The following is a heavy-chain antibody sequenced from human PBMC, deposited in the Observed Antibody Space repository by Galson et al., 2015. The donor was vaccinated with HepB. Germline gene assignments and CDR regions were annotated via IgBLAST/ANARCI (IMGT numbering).Heavy chain of an antibody. CDR3: ARDILAPPLLPGPYGDYEGAYFDY. D-gene: IGHD4-17*01. CDR2: ISAYNGNT. J-gene: IGHJ4*02. V-gene: IGHV1-18*04. Sequence: SVKVSCKASGYTFTSYGISWVRQAPGQGLEWMGWISAYNGNTNYAQKLQGRVTMTTDTSTSTAYMELRSLRSDDTAVYYCARDILAPPLLPGPYGDYEGAYFDYWGQGTLVTVSS. CDR1: GYTFTSYG.